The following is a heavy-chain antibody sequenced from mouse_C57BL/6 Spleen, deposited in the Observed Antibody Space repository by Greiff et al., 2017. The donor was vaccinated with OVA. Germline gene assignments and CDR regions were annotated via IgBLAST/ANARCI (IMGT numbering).Heavy chain of an antibody. CDR1: GYTFTDYE. V-gene: IGHV1-15*01. J-gene: IGHJ3*01. D-gene: IGHD6-1*01. CDR3: TRGPLGRGFAY. Sequence: VQLQQPGAELVRPGASVTLSCKASGYTFTDYEMHWVKQTPVHGLEWIGAIDPANGGTAYNQKFKGKATLTVDKSSSTAYMELRSLTSEDSAVYYCTRGPLGRGFAYWGQGTLVTVSA. CDR2: IDPANGGT.